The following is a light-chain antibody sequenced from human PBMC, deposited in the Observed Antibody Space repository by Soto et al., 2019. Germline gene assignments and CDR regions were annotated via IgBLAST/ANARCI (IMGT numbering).Light chain of an antibody. V-gene: IGKV1-33*01. CDR2: AAS. CDR1: QSISMY. Sequence: DIQMTQSPSSLSASVGDRVTITCRASQSISMYLNWYQQKPGKAPKLLIYAASSLQTGVPPRFSGSGSGTDFTFTISSLQPEDFATYYCQQYDNVPPITFGQGTRLEIK. J-gene: IGKJ5*01. CDR3: QQYDNVPPIT.